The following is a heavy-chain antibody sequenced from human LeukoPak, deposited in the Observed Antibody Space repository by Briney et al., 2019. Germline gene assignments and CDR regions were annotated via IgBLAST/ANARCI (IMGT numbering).Heavy chain of an antibody. J-gene: IGHJ4*02. CDR3: ARELHTDWNYGENDY. Sequence: GGSLRLSCAASGFTFSTYSLNWLRQAPGKGLEWVACISNGAGYTFYADSVKGRFTVSRDNAKNSLYLQINSLRDEDTAVYYCARELHTDWNYGENDYWGQGTLVTVSS. D-gene: IGHD1-7*01. V-gene: IGHV3-21*01. CDR1: GFTFSTYS. CDR2: ISNGAGYT.